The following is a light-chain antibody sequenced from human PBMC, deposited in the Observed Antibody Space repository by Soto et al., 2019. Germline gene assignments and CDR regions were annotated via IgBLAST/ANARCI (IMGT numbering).Light chain of an antibody. Sequence: QSALTQPASVSGSPGQSITTSCTGTSSDVGSYNYVSWYQQHPGKAPKLMIYEVSNRPSGVSNRFSGSKSGNTASLTISGLQAEDEADYYCSSYTSSSTLYVFGTGTKVTVL. CDR1: SSDVGSYNY. V-gene: IGLV2-14*01. J-gene: IGLJ1*01. CDR3: SSYTSSSTLYV. CDR2: EVS.